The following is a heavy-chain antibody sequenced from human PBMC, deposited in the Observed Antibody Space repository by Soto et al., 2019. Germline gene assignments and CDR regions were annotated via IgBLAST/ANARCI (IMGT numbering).Heavy chain of an antibody. D-gene: IGHD3-10*01. V-gene: IGHV4-39*01. J-gene: IGHJ4*02. CDR1: GGSISSSSYH. CDR3: AMLWFGVEY. CDR2: INYSGSI. Sequence: QLQLQESGPGLVKPSETLSLTCTVSGGSISSSSYHWGWIRQPPGKGLEWIGSINYSGSIYYNPSLKSRVTISVDTSKNQFSLKLSSMTAADTAVYYCAMLWFGVEYWGQGTLVTVSS.